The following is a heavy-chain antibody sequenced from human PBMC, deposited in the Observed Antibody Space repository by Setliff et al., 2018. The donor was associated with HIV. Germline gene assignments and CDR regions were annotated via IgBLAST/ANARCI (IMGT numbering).Heavy chain of an antibody. CDR2: ISWNGKII. D-gene: IGHD5-12*01. Sequence: GGSLRLSCATSGFTFGDYLMSWVRQVPGKGLEWVSGISWNGKIIGYGDSVRGRFTISRDDAKNSLYLQMNSLRAEDTALYYCVREDIVTTGGRLDYYMDVWGKGTTVTVSS. CDR1: GFTFGDYL. J-gene: IGHJ6*03. V-gene: IGHV3-20*04. CDR3: VREDIVTTGGRLDYYMDV.